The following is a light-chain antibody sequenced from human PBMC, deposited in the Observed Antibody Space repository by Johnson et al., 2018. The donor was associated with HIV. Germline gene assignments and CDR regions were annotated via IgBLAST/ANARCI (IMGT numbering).Light chain of an antibody. CDR1: SSNIGNNY. Sequence: QSVLTQSPSVSAAPGQKVTISCSGSSSNIGNNYVSWYQQLPGTAPKLLIYENNKRPSGIPDRFSGSKSGPSATLGITGLQTGDEADYYCGTWDSSLSVYVFGTGTKVTVL. V-gene: IGLV1-51*02. J-gene: IGLJ1*01. CDR2: ENN. CDR3: GTWDSSLSVYV.